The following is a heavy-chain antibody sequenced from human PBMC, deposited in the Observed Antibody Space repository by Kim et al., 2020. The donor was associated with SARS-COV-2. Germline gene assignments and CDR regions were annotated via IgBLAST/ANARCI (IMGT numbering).Heavy chain of an antibody. J-gene: IGHJ4*02. CDR1: GGSISSGGYY. D-gene: IGHD1-20*01. Sequence: SETLSLTCTVSGGSISSGGYYWSWIRQHPGKGLEWIGYIYYSGSTYDNPSLKSRVTISVDTSKNQFSLKLSSVTAADTAVYYCARWGITGTTDYWGQGTLLTVSP. V-gene: IGHV4-31*03. CDR3: ARWGITGTTDY. CDR2: IYYSGST.